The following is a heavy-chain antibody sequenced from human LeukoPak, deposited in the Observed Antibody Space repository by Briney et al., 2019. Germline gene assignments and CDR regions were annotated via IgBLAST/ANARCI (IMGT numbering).Heavy chain of an antibody. Sequence: GGSLRLSCAASGFTFSSYWMHWVRQAPGKGLVWVSRINSDGSSTSYADSVKGRFTISRDNAKNTLYLQMNSLRAEDTAVYYCARDLGTTVVTFGYDYWGQGTLVTVSS. J-gene: IGHJ4*02. V-gene: IGHV3-74*01. D-gene: IGHD4-23*01. CDR1: GFTFSSYW. CDR2: INSDGSST. CDR3: ARDLGTTVVTFGYDY.